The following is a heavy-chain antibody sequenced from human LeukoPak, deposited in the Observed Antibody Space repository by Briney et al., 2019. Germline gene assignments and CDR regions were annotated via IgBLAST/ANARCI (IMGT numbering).Heavy chain of an antibody. Sequence: PSETLSLTCAVYGGPFSGYYWSWIRQPPGKGLEWIGEINHSGSTNYNPSLKSRVTISVDTSKNQFSLKLSSVTAADTAVYYCARLGCSSTSCYLSRMDVWGKGTTVTVSS. D-gene: IGHD2-2*01. CDR1: GGPFSGYY. CDR2: INHSGST. CDR3: ARLGCSSTSCYLSRMDV. V-gene: IGHV4-34*01. J-gene: IGHJ6*04.